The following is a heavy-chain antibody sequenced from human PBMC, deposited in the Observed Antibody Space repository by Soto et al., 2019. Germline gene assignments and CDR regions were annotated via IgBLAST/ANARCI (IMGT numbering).Heavy chain of an antibody. CDR2: IKSKIDGGTT. CDR3: ATGDTGTTSHSYYYGLDV. CDR1: GFAFSNAL. J-gene: IGHJ6*02. Sequence: GGSLRLSCAASGFAFSNALLTWVRQAPGRGLEWVGRIKSKIDGGTTDYAAPVKDKFTISRDDSRNTLFLQMTSLKTEDTAVYYCATGDTGTTSHSYYYGLDVWGQGTTVTVSS. V-gene: IGHV3-15*07. D-gene: IGHD4-4*01.